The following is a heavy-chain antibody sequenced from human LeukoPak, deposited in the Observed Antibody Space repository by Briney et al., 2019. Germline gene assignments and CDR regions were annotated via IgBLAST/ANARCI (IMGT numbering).Heavy chain of an antibody. Sequence: GGSLRLSCAASGFTFSSYAMHWVRQAPGKGLEWVAVISYDGSNKYYADSVKGRFTISRDNSKNTLYLQMNSLRAEDTAVYYCARVRSFSVGAFDIWGQGTMVTVSS. CDR2: ISYDGSNK. D-gene: IGHD2/OR15-2a*01. V-gene: IGHV3-30*01. J-gene: IGHJ3*02. CDR1: GFTFSSYA. CDR3: ARVRSFSVGAFDI.